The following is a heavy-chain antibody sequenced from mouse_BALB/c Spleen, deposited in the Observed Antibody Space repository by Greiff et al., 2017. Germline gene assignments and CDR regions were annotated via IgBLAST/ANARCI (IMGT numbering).Heavy chain of an antibody. J-gene: IGHJ1*01. CDR1: GYTFTSYY. CDR2: IYPGDGST. Sequence: VQLQQSGPELVKPGASVKMSCKASGYTFTSYYIHWVKQRPGQGLEWIGWIYPGDGSTKYNEKFKGKTTLTADKSSSTAYMLLSSLTSEDSAIYFCASGSSWWYFDVWGAGTTVTVSS. V-gene: IGHV1S56*01. CDR3: ASGSSWWYFDV. D-gene: IGHD1-1*01.